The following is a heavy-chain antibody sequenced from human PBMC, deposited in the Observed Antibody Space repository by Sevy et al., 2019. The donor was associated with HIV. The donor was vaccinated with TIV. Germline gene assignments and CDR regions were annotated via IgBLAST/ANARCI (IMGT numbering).Heavy chain of an antibody. CDR2: IHHAGST. D-gene: IGHD3-22*01. CDR3: ARADIGGYLAFDI. CDR1: GGSITSTDFS. Sequence: SETLSLTCAVSGGSITSTDFSCSWIRQAPGRGLEWIGFIHHAGSTYYNPSFQSRVTISVDRPRNEFSLKLSSVTAADTAVYYCARADIGGYLAFDIWGQGTMVSVSS. V-gene: IGHV4-30-2*01. J-gene: IGHJ3*02.